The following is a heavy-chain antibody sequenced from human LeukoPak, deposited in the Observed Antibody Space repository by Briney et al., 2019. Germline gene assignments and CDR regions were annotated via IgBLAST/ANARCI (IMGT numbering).Heavy chain of an antibody. CDR1: GFTFSSYS. D-gene: IGHD2/OR15-2a*01. Sequence: PGGSLRLSCAASGFTFSSYSMNWVRQAPGKGLEWVSVISGRGGRTDYADSVKGRFTISRDNSKNTLHLQMNSLRVEDTAVYYCARDRFLRRPEPAEYWGQGTLVTVSS. V-gene: IGHV3-23*01. J-gene: IGHJ4*02. CDR3: ARDRFLRRPEPAEY. CDR2: ISGRGGRT.